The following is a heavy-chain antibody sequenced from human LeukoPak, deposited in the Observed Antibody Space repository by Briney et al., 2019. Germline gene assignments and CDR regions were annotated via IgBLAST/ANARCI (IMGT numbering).Heavy chain of an antibody. CDR1: GFPFSSYG. Sequence: QTGGSLRLSCVASGFPFSSYGMHWARQAPGKGLEWVAVIWYDGSNKYYADSVKGRFTISRDNSKNTLYLQMNSLRAEDTAVYYCARDRRQLGLDYWGQGTLVTVSS. CDR3: ARDRRQLGLDY. V-gene: IGHV3-33*01. J-gene: IGHJ4*02. D-gene: IGHD6-6*01. CDR2: IWYDGSNK.